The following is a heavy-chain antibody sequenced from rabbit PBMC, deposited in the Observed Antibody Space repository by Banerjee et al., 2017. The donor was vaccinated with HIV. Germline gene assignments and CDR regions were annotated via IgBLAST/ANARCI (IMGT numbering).Heavy chain of an antibody. CDR2: IYTGDGGT. V-gene: IGHV1S45*01. CDR3: ARDVPGDGGYAYATDL. D-gene: IGHD6-1*01. J-gene: IGHJ3*01. Sequence: QQQLEESGGGLVKPGGTLTLTCTASGFSFSSSYWMSWVRQAPGKGLEWIGCIYTGDGGTYYASWAKGRFTISKTSSTTVTLQMTSLTAADTATYFCARDVPGDGGYAYATDLWGQGTLVTVS. CDR1: GFSFSSSYW.